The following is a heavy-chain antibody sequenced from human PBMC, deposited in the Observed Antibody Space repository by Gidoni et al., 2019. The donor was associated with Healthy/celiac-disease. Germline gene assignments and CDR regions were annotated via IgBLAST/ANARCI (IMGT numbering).Heavy chain of an antibody. V-gene: IGHV3-23*01. J-gene: IGHJ4*02. CDR2: ISGSGGST. Sequence: EVQLLEFGGGLVQPGGSLRLSCAASGFTFTRYAMSWVRQAPGTGLEWVSAISGSGGSTYYADSVKGRFTISRDNSKNTLYLQMNSLRAEDTAVYYCAKGVYCSSTSCYTGIDYWGQGTLVTVSS. D-gene: IGHD2-2*02. CDR3: AKGVYCSSTSCYTGIDY. CDR1: GFTFTRYA.